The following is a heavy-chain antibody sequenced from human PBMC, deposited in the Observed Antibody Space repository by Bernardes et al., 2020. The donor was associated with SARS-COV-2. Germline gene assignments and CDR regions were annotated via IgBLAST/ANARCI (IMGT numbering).Heavy chain of an antibody. CDR3: AIPPTNYDRYGMDV. V-gene: IGHV1-2*02. Sequence: ASVKVSCKASGYTFPGYYMHWVRQAPGQGLEWMGWINPNSGGTNYAQKFQGRVTMTRDTSISTAYMELSSLRSDDTAVYYCAIPPTNYDRYGMDVWGQGTTVTVSS. J-gene: IGHJ6*02. CDR1: GYTFPGYY. CDR2: INPNSGGT. D-gene: IGHD3-22*01.